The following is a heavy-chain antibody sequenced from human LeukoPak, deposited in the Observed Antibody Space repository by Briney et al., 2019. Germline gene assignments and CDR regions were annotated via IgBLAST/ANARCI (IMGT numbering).Heavy chain of an antibody. CDR2: FDPEDGET. Sequence: ASVKVSCKVSGYTLTELSMHWVRQAPGKGLEWMGGFDPEDGETIYAQKFQGRVTVTEDTSTDTAYMELSSLRSEDTAVYYCATVNCSGGSCYPRSYYYGMDVWGQGTTVTVSS. V-gene: IGHV1-24*01. CDR1: GYTLTELS. D-gene: IGHD2-15*01. CDR3: ATVNCSGGSCYPRSYYYGMDV. J-gene: IGHJ6*02.